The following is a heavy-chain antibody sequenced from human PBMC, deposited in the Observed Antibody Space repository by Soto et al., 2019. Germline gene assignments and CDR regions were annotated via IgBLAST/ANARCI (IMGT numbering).Heavy chain of an antibody. D-gene: IGHD6-13*01. CDR1: GFTFTSSA. CDR3: AAVEGSSWYYYGMDV. CDR2: IVVGSGNT. Sequence: SVKVSCKASGFTFTSSAVQWVRQARGQRLEWKGWIVVGSGNTNYAQKFQERVTITRDMSTSTAYMELSSLRSEDTAVYYCAAVEGSSWYYYGMDVWGQGTTVTVSS. J-gene: IGHJ6*02. V-gene: IGHV1-58*01.